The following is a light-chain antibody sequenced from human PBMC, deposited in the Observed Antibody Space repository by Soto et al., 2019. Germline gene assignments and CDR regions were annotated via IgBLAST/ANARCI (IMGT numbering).Light chain of an antibody. V-gene: IGLV2-14*01. J-gene: IGLJ3*02. Sequence: SALTQPASVSGYPGQSITISCTGTSSDVGGYNYVSWYQQHPGKAPKLMIYDVSNRPSGVSNRFSGSKSGNTASLTISGLQAEYEDDYYCSSYTSSSTRVFGGGTKVTVL. CDR3: SSYTSSSTRV. CDR1: SSDVGGYNY. CDR2: DVS.